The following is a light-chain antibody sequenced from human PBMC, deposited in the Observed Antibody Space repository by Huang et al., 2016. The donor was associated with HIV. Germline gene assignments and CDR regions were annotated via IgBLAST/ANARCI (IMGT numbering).Light chain of an antibody. J-gene: IGKJ1*01. V-gene: IGKV3-15*01. Sequence: EIVMTQSPVTLSVSPGEGVTLSCRASERVSRNLAWFQQKPGQAPRLLIYGAVKRATDIPARFSASGSGTEFTLTISSLQSDDFATYYCQQYNNWPPWTFGQGTRVDIK. CDR3: QQYNNWPPWT. CDR1: ERVSRN. CDR2: GAV.